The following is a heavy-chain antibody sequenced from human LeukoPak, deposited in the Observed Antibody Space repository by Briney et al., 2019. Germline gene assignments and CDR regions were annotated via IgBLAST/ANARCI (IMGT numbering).Heavy chain of an antibody. V-gene: IGHV4-39*01. CDR2: IYYSGST. J-gene: IGHJ4*02. Sequence: SETLSLTCTVSGGSISSSSYYWGWIRQPPGKGLEWIGSIYYSGSTYYNPSLKSRVTISVDTSKNQFSLKLSSVTAADTAVYYCARLSSIMITFGGVIDQVLTYFDYWGQGTLVTVSS. D-gene: IGHD3-16*02. CDR3: ARLSSIMITFGGVIDQVLTYFDY. CDR1: GGSISSSSYY.